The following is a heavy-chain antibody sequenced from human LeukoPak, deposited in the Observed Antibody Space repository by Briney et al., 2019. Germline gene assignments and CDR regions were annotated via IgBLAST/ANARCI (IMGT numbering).Heavy chain of an antibody. D-gene: IGHD3-10*01. V-gene: IGHV3-21*01. J-gene: IGHJ4*02. CDR2: ISGGGSYI. Sequence: GGSLRLSCAASGFAFSTYSMNWVRQAPGKGLEWVSFISGGGSYIYYAESVKGRFTISRDNAKNSLYLQMNSLRAEDTAIYYCAKDRVVSGRFGDVAVWGQGTLVTVSS. CDR3: AKDRVVSGRFGDVAV. CDR1: GFAFSTYS.